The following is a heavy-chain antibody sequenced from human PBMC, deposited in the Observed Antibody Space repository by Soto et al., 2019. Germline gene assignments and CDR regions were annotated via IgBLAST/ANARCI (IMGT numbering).Heavy chain of an antibody. CDR3: AREFRDCSSTSCYYNWFDP. V-gene: IGHV4-31*03. CDR1: GGSISSGGYY. CDR2: IYYSGST. J-gene: IGHJ5*02. Sequence: TSETLSLTCTVSGGSISSGGYYWSWIRQHPGKGLEWIGYIYYSGSTYYNPSLKSRVTISVDTSKNQFSLKLSSVTAADTAVYYCAREFRDCSSTSCYYNWFDPWGQGTLVTVSS. D-gene: IGHD2-2*01.